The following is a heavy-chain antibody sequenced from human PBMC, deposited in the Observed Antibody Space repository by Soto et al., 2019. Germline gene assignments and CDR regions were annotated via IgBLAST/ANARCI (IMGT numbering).Heavy chain of an antibody. V-gene: IGHV5-51*01. Sequence: GESLKISCKGSGYNFAGYSIAWVRQMPGKGLELMGIIYPSDSDTRYRPSFQGQVTISADKSISSAYLQLSSLRASDTAIYYCARGGVSTSTFNYWRQGTRVT. CDR2: IYPSDSDT. CDR1: GYNFAGYS. CDR3: ARGGVSTSTFNY. J-gene: IGHJ4*02. D-gene: IGHD1-1*01.